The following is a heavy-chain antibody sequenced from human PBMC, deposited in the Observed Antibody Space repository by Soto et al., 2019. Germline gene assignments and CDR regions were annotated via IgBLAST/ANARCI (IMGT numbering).Heavy chain of an antibody. CDR2: IYWDDDK. D-gene: IGHD3-9*01. CDR3: AHRPIILTEFKGYFDH. CDR1: GFSLNTYGVG. Sequence: QITLKESGPPLVKPTQTLTLTCTFSGFSLNTYGVGVGWIRQPPGNALEWLALIYWDDDKTYSPPLQSRLTVSKDTSRNQVVLTMTNMDPVDTATYYCAHRPIILTEFKGYFDHWGQGILVTVSS. V-gene: IGHV2-5*02. J-gene: IGHJ4*02.